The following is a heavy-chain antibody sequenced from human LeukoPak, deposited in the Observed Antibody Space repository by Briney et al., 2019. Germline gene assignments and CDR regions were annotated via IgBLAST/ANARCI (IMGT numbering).Heavy chain of an antibody. Sequence: PSQTLSLTCTVSGGSISSGDYYWSWIRQPPGKGLEWIGYIYYSGSTNYNPPLKSRVTISVDRSKNQFSLKLSSVTAADTAVYYCARDAEMVTPYYYVMDVWGQGTTVTVSS. CDR3: ARDAEMVTPYYYVMDV. J-gene: IGHJ6*02. CDR1: GGSISSGDYY. V-gene: IGHV4-61*08. CDR2: IYYSGST. D-gene: IGHD5-24*01.